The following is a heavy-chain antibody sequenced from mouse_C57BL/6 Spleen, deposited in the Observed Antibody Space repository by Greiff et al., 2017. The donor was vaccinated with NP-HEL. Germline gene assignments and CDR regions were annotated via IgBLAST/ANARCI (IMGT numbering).Heavy chain of an antibody. CDR2: IDPNSGGT. CDR3: ARFNWDVLFDY. V-gene: IGHV1-72*01. Sequence: QVQLQQPGAELVKPGASVKLSCKASGYTFTSYWMHWVKQRPGRGREWIGRIDPNSGGTKNNEKFKSKATLTVDKPSSTAYMQLSILTSEDSAVYYCARFNWDVLFDYWGQGTTLTVSS. J-gene: IGHJ2*01. CDR1: GYTFTSYW. D-gene: IGHD4-1*01.